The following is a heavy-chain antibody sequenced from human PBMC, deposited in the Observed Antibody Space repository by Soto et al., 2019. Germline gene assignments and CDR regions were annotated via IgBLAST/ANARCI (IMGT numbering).Heavy chain of an antibody. CDR3: ARDQWGMSSGYGFDY. V-gene: IGHV4-30-4*01. Sequence: QVQLQESGPGLVKPSQTLSLTCTVSGGSISSGDYYWSWIRQPPEKGLEWIGYIYYSGSTYYNPSLKSRVTISVDTSKNQFSLKLSSVTAADTAVYYCARDQWGMSSGYGFDYWGQGTLVTVSS. J-gene: IGHJ4*02. D-gene: IGHD3-22*01. CDR1: GGSISSGDYY. CDR2: IYYSGST.